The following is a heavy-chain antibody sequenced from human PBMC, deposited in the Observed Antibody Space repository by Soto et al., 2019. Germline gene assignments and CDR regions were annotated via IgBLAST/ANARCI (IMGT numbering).Heavy chain of an antibody. V-gene: IGHV1-69*12. D-gene: IGHD6-13*01. J-gene: IGHJ4*02. CDR3: ARVSSSWYKDYFDY. Sequence: QVQLVQSGAEVKKPGSSVKVSCKASGGTFSNYAISWVRQAPGQGLEWMGGIIPIFGTTNYAQRFQGRVTITADESTRTAYMELSSLRSEDTDVYYCARVSSSWYKDYFDYWGQGTLVTVSS. CDR1: GGTFSNYA. CDR2: IIPIFGTT.